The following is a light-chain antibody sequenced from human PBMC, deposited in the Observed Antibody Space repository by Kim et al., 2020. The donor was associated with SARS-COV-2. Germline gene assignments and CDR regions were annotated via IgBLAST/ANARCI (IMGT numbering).Light chain of an antibody. CDR1: NIGSKS. V-gene: IGLV3-21*04. Sequence: YELTQPPSVSVAPGKTARMTCGGNNIGSKSVHWNQQKPGQAPVLVIYYDSDRPSGIPERFSGSNSGNTATLTISRVEAGDEADYYCQVWDSSSDHWVFGGGTKLTVL. CDR3: QVWDSSSDHWV. J-gene: IGLJ3*02. CDR2: YDS.